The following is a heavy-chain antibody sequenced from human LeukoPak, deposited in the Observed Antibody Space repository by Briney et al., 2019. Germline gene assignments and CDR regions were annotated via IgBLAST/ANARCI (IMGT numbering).Heavy chain of an antibody. Sequence: SETLSLTCTVSGGSISSYYWSWIRQPAGKGLEWIGRIYTSGSTNYNPSLKSRVTMSVDTSKNQFSLKLSSVTAADTAVYYCARVGDIVVVPAAMGGSWFDPWGQGTLVTVSS. CDR2: IYTSGST. D-gene: IGHD2-2*01. J-gene: IGHJ5*02. CDR3: ARVGDIVVVPAAMGGSWFDP. CDR1: GGSISSYY. V-gene: IGHV4-4*07.